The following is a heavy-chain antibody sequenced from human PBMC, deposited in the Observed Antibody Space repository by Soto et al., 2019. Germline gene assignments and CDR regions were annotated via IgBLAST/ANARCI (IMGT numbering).Heavy chain of an antibody. CDR1: GFTFSSYS. V-gene: IGHV3-48*01. CDR2: ISSSSSTI. J-gene: IGHJ4*02. Sequence: QPGGSLRLSCAASGFTFSSYSMNWVRQAPGKGLEWVSYISSSSSTIYYADSVKGRFTISRDNAKNSLYLQMNSLRAEDTAVYYCARDGYDSSGYYSDFDYWGQGTLVTVSS. D-gene: IGHD3-22*01. CDR3: ARDGYDSSGYYSDFDY.